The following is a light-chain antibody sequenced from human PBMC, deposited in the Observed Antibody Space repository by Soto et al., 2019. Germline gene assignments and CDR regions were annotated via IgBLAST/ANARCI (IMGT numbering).Light chain of an antibody. Sequence: DIQMTQTPSTLSASVGDRVAITCRASQSISVAVAWYQQKPGKAPKLLIFDTSSLESGVPSRFSGSGSGTEFTLTISSLQPDDFAVYYCQQFGSSPLFTFGPGTKVDIK. V-gene: IGKV1-5*01. CDR2: DTS. CDR1: QSISVA. J-gene: IGKJ3*01. CDR3: QQFGSSPLFT.